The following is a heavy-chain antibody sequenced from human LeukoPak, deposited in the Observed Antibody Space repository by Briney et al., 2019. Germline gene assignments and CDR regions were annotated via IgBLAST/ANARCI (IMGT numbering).Heavy chain of an antibody. J-gene: IGHJ4*02. CDR3: ARISYDNNGYFEY. CDR2: ITSDGTNT. V-gene: IGHV3-74*01. CDR1: GFTLSSYW. Sequence: PGGSLRLSCSASGFTLSSYWMHWVRQAPGKGLVWVSHITSDGTNTNYADSVKGRFTISRDNAKNALYLEMNSLGAEDTAVYYCARISYDNNGYFEYWGQGTLVTVSS. D-gene: IGHD3-22*01.